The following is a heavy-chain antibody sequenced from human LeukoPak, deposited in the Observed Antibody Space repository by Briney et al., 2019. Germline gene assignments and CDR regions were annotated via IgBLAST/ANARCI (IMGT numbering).Heavy chain of an antibody. V-gene: IGHV2-5*02. D-gene: IGHD3-22*01. CDR3: AHSGRYFYDTSGHLFDCSFNS. Sequence: SGPSLVKPTQTLTLTCTFSGFSLTTSGVSVGWIRQPPGKALEWLAVIYWDDDERYSPSLESRLTITKDTSKNQVVLTMANVDPVDTATYYCAHSGRYFYDTSGHLFDCSFNSWGQGTLVTVSS. CDR1: GFSLTTSGVS. J-gene: IGHJ4*02. CDR2: IYWDDDE.